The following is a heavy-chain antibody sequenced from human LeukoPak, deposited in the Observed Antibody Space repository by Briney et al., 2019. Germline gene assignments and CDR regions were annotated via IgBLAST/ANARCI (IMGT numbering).Heavy chain of an antibody. D-gene: IGHD6-19*01. V-gene: IGHV1-18*01. Sequence: ASVKVSCKASGYTFRNYGITWVRQSPGHRLEWMGWIGTYNGNTDYAQKFQGRVIMTADTSTTTAHMELRSLRSDDTAVYYCARGRLKRVPFTKVAGALDYWGQGTRVTVSS. CDR1: GYTFRNYG. CDR3: ARGRLKRVPFTKVAGALDY. CDR2: IGTYNGNT. J-gene: IGHJ4*02.